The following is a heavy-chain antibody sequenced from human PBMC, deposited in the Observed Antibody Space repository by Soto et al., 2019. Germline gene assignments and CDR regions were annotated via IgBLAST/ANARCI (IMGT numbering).Heavy chain of an antibody. J-gene: IGHJ6*02. D-gene: IGHD4-17*01. CDR3: ARHLMTTVTTYYYYGMDV. Sequence: PSETLSLTCAVSGGSISSSNWWSWVRQPPGKGLEWIGEIYHSGSTNYNPSLKSRVTISVDKSKNQFSLKLSSVTAADTAVYYCARHLMTTVTTYYYYGMDVRGQGTTVTVSS. CDR1: GGSISSSNW. CDR2: IYHSGST. V-gene: IGHV4-4*02.